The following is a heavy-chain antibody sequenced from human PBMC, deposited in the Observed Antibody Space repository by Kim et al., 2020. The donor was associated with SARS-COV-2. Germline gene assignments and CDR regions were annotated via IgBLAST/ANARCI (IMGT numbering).Heavy chain of an antibody. CDR1: GFTFSTYW. V-gene: IGHV3-7*01. CDR3: ARDRTTHDY. D-gene: IGHD4-17*01. CDR2: IKQDGSEK. Sequence: GGSLRLSCVASGFTFSTYWMSWVRQAPGKGLEWVANIKQDGSEKYYVDSVKGRFTISRDNAKNSPYLQMNSLRAEDTAGYYCARDRTTHDYWGHRTLVTV. J-gene: IGHJ4*01.